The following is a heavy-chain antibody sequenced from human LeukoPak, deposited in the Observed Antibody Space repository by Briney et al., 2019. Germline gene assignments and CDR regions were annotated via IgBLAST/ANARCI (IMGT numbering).Heavy chain of an antibody. CDR1: GLRFINYA. Sequence: VGSLRLFCSASGLRFINYAMNWVAQGARVWLESVSAISGSGDRMYYADSVKGRFTISRDNSKNTLYLQMHSLRAEDTAVYYCAKGIGRADYVNDYWGQGTPVTVSS. J-gene: IGHJ4*02. CDR3: AKGIGRADYVNDY. V-gene: IGHV3-23*01. D-gene: IGHD4-17*01. CDR2: ISGSGDRM.